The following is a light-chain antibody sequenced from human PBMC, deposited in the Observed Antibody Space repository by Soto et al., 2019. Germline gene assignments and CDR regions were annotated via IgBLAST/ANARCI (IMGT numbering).Light chain of an antibody. V-gene: IGLV2-14*01. CDR2: EVS. CDR3: SSYTSSSTYV. J-gene: IGLJ1*01. Sequence: QYALTQPASVSGSLGQSITISRTGTSSDVGGYNYVSWYQQHPGKAPKLMIYEVSNRPSGVSNRFSGSKSGNTASLTISGLQADDEADYYCSSYTSSSTYVFGTGTKVTVL. CDR1: SSDVGGYNY.